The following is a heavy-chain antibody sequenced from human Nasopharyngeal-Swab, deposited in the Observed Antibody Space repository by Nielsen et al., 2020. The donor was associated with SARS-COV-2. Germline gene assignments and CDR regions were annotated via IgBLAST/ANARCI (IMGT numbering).Heavy chain of an antibody. J-gene: IGHJ4*02. CDR2: IYSGGST. Sequence: WIRQPPGKGLEWVSVIYSGGSTYYADSVKGRFTISRDNSKNTLYLQMNSLGAEDTAVYYCARTGLGYWGQGTLVTVSS. D-gene: IGHD1-14*01. CDR3: ARTGLGY. V-gene: IGHV3-53*01.